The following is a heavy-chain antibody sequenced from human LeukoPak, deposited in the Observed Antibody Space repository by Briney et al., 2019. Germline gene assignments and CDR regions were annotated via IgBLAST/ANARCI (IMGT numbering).Heavy chain of an antibody. V-gene: IGHV3-33*01. D-gene: IGHD2-21*01. CDR2: IWYDGSNK. Sequence: GWSLRLSCAASGFTFSSYGMDWVRQAPGKGLEWVAVIWYDGSNKYYADSVKDRFTISRDNSKNTLYLQMNSLRVEDTAVYYCARGLQVIYGMDVWGKGTTVTVSS. CDR3: ARGLQVIYGMDV. J-gene: IGHJ6*04. CDR1: GFTFSSYG.